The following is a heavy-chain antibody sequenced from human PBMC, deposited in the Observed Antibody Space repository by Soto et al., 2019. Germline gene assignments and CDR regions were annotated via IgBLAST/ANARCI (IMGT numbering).Heavy chain of an antibody. Sequence: EVQLLESGGGLVQPGGSLRLSCLASGFTFTSYAMNWVRQTPGKGLEWVSTINPTGEITYYADSVKGRLSIFKDNSRNTLYLLMNSLRAEDTAIYYCSGGKDCPPYYFYYGMDVWGQGTTVTVSS. V-gene: IGHV3-23*01. CDR1: GFTFTSYA. CDR3: SGGKDCPPYYFYYGMDV. CDR2: INPTGEIT. D-gene: IGHD2-21*02. J-gene: IGHJ6*02.